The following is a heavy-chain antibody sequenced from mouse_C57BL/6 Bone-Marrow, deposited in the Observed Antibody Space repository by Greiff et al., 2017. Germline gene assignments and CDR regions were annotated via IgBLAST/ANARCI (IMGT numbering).Heavy chain of an antibody. CDR1: GYTFTSYG. CDR3: SRPDSSGSTWFAY. D-gene: IGHD3-2*02. J-gene: IGHJ3*01. V-gene: IGHV1-81*01. CDR2: IYPRSGNT. Sequence: QVQLQQSGAELARPGASVKLSCKASGYTFTSYGISWVKQRTGQGLEWIGEIYPRSGNTYYNEKFKGKATLTADKSSSTAYMELSSLTSEDSAVYFCSRPDSSGSTWFAYWGQGTLVTVSA.